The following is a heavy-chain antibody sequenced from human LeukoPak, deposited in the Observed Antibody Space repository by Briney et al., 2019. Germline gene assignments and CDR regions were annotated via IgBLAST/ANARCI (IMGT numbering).Heavy chain of an antibody. CDR2: INHSGST. D-gene: IGHD2-21*02. Sequence: SETLSLTCAVYGGSFSGYYWSWLRQPPGKGLEWIGEINHSGSTNYNPSLKSRVTISVDTSKNQFSLKLSSVTAADTAVYYCARAYCGGDCYSRPLWGQGTLVTVSS. CDR3: ARAYCGGDCYSRPL. V-gene: IGHV4-34*01. CDR1: GGSFSGYY. J-gene: IGHJ4*02.